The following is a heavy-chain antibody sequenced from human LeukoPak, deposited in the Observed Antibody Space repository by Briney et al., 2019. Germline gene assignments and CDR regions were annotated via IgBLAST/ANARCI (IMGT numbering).Heavy chain of an antibody. Sequence: SETLSLTCTVSGDSISSYYWSWIRQPAGKGLEWIGRIYTSGSTNYNPSLKSRVTMSVDTSKNQFSLKLSSVTAADTAVYYCARGTYYYDSSGYYTHYYFDYWGQGTLVTVSS. J-gene: IGHJ4*02. CDR2: IYTSGST. V-gene: IGHV4-4*07. CDR1: GDSISSYY. D-gene: IGHD3-22*01. CDR3: ARGTYYYDSSGYYTHYYFDY.